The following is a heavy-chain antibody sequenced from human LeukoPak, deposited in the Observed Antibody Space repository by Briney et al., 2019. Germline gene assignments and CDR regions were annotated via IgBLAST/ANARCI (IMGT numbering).Heavy chain of an antibody. Sequence: SETLSLTCTVSGGSISSSSYYWGWIRQPPGKGLEWIGNIYYSGSTYYNPSLKSRLTISVDTSKNQFSLKLSSVTAADTAVYYCARVVAYSYGSPSPNWFDPWGQGTLVTVSS. CDR3: ARVVAYSYGSPSPNWFDP. V-gene: IGHV4-39*07. D-gene: IGHD5-18*01. J-gene: IGHJ5*02. CDR1: GGSISSSSYY. CDR2: IYYSGST.